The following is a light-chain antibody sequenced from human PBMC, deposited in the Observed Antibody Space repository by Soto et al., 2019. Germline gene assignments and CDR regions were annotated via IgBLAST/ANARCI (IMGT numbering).Light chain of an antibody. CDR1: QSVSSN. Sequence: EIEMTQSPATLSVSPGERATLSCRTSQSVSSNLAWYQQEPGQAPRLLIYGASTRATGIPVRFSGSGSGTDFTLTINSLQSEDFAVYFCQQYNNLPPTWTFGQGTKVEIK. CDR2: GAS. V-gene: IGKV3-15*01. CDR3: QQYNNLPPTWT. J-gene: IGKJ1*01.